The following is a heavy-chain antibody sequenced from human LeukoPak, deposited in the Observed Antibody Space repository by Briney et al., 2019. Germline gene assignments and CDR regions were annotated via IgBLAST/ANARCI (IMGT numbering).Heavy chain of an antibody. CDR1: GGSISSSSYY. J-gene: IGHJ4*02. CDR3: ARDPPAVTTNTYG. CDR2: IYSGGTT. Sequence: ETLSLTCTVSGGSISSSSYYWGWIRQPPGKGLEWISLIYSGGTTSYADSVKGRFTISRDDSKNTLYLQMNNLRADDTAVYYCARDPPAVTTNTYGWGQGTLVTVSS. V-gene: IGHV3-66*01. D-gene: IGHD4-11*01.